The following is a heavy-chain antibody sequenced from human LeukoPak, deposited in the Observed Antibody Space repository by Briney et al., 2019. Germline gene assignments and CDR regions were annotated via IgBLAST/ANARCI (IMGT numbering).Heavy chain of an antibody. Sequence: PGGSLRLSCAASGFTFDDYAMHWVRQAPGKGLEWVSGISWNSGSIGYADSVKGRFTISRDNAKNSLYLQMNSLRAEDTALYYCAKAFLTGTMSADYYYGVDVWGQGTTVTVSS. D-gene: IGHD1-7*01. CDR1: GFTFDDYA. CDR3: AKAFLTGTMSADYYYGVDV. J-gene: IGHJ6*02. V-gene: IGHV3-9*01. CDR2: ISWNSGSI.